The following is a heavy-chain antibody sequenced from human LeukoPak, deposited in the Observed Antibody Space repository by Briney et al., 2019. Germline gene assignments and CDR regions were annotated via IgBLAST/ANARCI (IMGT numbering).Heavy chain of an antibody. CDR3: ARGATPYYYYYYGMDV. J-gene: IGHJ6*02. CDR2: LNAGNGDT. Sequence: ASVKVSCKASGYTFTTYAMHWVRQAPGQRLEWMGWLNAGNGDTKYSQKLQGRVTITRDASATTAYMELSSLRSDDTAVYYCARGATPYYYYYYGMDVWGQGTTVTVSS. D-gene: IGHD5-12*01. CDR1: GYTFTTYA. V-gene: IGHV1-3*01.